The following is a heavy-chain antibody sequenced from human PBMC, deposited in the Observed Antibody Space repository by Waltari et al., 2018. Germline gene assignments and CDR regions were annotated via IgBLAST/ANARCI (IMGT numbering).Heavy chain of an antibody. CDR3: IRHVEWDHSF. J-gene: IGHJ1*01. CDR1: GVTFSASA. V-gene: IGHV3-73*01. D-gene: IGHD3-3*01. CDR2: IRSGANYYAT. Sequence: EVQLVESGGGLAQPGGYLKLSCAASGVTFSASARHWASQVSGKGLEWIGHIRSGANYYATKYAASVAGRFTIFRDDSKNTAYLQMTSLKSDDTAIYYCIRHVEWDHSFWGQGTPVTVSA.